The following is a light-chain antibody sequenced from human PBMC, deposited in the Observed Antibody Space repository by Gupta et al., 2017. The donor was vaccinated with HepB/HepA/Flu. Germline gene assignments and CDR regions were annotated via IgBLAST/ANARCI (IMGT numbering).Light chain of an antibody. J-gene: IGKJ5*01. V-gene: IGKV3-20*01. CDR3: QQYGSSTGIT. Sequence: EIVLTQSPGTLSLSPGERATLSCRASQSVSSSYLAWYQQKPGQAPRLLIYGASSRATGIPDRFSCSGSGTDFTLTISRLEPEDFAVYYCQQYGSSTGITFGQGTRLEIK. CDR2: GAS. CDR1: QSVSSSY.